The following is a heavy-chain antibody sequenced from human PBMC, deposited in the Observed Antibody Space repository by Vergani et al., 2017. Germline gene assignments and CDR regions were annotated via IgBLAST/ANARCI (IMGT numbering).Heavy chain of an antibody. CDR2: IRSKAYGGTT. Sequence: VQLVESGGGVVQPGRSLRLSCAASGFTFSSYGMHWVRQAPGKGLEWVGFIRSKAYGGTTEYAASVKGRFTISRDDSKSIAYLQMNSLKTEDTAVYYCTPDPPFDYWGQGTLVTVSS. CDR1: GFTFSSYG. CDR3: TPDPPFDY. J-gene: IGHJ4*02. V-gene: IGHV3-49*04.